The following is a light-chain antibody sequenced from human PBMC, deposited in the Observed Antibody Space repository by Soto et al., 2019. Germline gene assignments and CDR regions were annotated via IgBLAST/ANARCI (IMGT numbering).Light chain of an antibody. CDR2: DAS. CDR1: QSISSW. CDR3: QQYNSYRWT. Sequence: IQLTQSPSSLSASVGDSVTITCRASQSISSWLAWYQQKPGKAPKLLIYDASSLESGVPSRFSGSGSGTEFTLTISSLQPDDFATYYCQQYNSYRWTFGQGTKVDIK. J-gene: IGKJ1*01. V-gene: IGKV1-5*01.